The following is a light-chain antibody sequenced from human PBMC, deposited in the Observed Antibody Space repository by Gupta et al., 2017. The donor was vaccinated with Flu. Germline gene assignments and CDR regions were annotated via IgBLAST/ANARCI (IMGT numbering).Light chain of an antibody. CDR1: QSVSSTY. CDR3: QQYAGSPPRT. Sequence: ENVLTQSPGTLSLSPGERATLSCRASQSVSSTYVAWYQHKPGQAPRLLVYHASTRATGIPDRFSGSGSGTDFTLSISRLEPEYFAVYYGQQYAGSPPRTFGQGTKVEIQ. J-gene: IGKJ1*01. CDR2: HAS. V-gene: IGKV3-20*01.